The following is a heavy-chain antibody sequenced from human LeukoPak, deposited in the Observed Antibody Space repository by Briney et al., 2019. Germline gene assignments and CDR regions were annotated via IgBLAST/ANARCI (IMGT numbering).Heavy chain of an antibody. CDR1: GFTFSTYT. D-gene: IGHD6-19*01. J-gene: IGHJ4*02. Sequence: GGSLRPSCAASGFTFSTYTMNWVRQAPGKGLEWVSSISSRSSYIYYADYVKGRFTISRDNSKNTLYLQMNSLRAEDTAVYYCARDWQWLVKSGNIDYWGQGTLVTVSS. V-gene: IGHV3-21*01. CDR3: ARDWQWLVKSGNIDY. CDR2: ISSRSSYI.